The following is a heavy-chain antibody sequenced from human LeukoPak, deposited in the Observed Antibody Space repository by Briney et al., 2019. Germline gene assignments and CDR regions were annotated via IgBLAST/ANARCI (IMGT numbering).Heavy chain of an antibody. CDR1: GGTFSSYA. J-gene: IGHJ4*02. Sequence: SVKVSCKASGGTFSSYAIRWVRQAPGQGLEWMGRIIPILGIANYAQKFQGRVTITADKSTSTAYMELSSLRSEDTAVYYCARDRATMVRGVIARAPDYWGQGTLVTVSS. D-gene: IGHD3-10*01. CDR3: ARDRATMVRGVIARAPDY. V-gene: IGHV1-69*04. CDR2: IIPILGIA.